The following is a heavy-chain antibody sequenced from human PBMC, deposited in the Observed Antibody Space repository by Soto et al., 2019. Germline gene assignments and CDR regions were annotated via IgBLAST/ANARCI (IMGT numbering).Heavy chain of an antibody. CDR2: ISSSSSYI. Sequence: GGSLRLSCAASGFTFSSYSMNWVRQAPGKGLEWVSSISSSSSYIYYADSVKGRFTISRDNAKNSLYLQMNSLRAEDTAVYYCARFTRGYSGYDDFDYWGQGTLVTVSS. V-gene: IGHV3-21*01. CDR3: ARFTRGYSGYDDFDY. J-gene: IGHJ4*02. CDR1: GFTFSSYS. D-gene: IGHD5-12*01.